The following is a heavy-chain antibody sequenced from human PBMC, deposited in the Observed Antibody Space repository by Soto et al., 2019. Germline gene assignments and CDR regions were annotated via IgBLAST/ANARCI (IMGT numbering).Heavy chain of an antibody. CDR1: GGSFSGYY. Sequence: SETLSLTCAVYGGSFSGYYWSWIRQPPGKGLEWIGEINHSGSTNYNPSLKSRVTISVDTSKNQFSLKLSSVTAADTAVYYCARAWVSGMDVWGQGTTVTVSS. J-gene: IGHJ6*02. CDR3: ARAWVSGMDV. CDR2: INHSGST. V-gene: IGHV4-34*01. D-gene: IGHD2-21*01.